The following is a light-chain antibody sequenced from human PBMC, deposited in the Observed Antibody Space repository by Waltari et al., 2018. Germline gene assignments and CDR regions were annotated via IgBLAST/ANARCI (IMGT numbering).Light chain of an antibody. J-gene: IGLJ2*01. CDR2: QGS. CDR1: KLGDNY. CDR3: QAWDSSNVV. Sequence: SYELTQPPSVSVSPGQTASITCPGDKLGDNYACWYQQKPGQSPVVVIYQGSKRPSGIPERFSGSNSGNTATLTISGTQAMDEADYYCQAWDSSNVVFGGGTKLTVL. V-gene: IGLV3-1*01.